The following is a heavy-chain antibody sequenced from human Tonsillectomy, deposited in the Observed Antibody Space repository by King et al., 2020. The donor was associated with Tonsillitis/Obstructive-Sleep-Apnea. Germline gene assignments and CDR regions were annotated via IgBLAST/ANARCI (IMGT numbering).Heavy chain of an antibody. J-gene: IGHJ6*03. CDR2: ISWNSGNI. D-gene: IGHD7-27*01. CDR1: GFTFDDYA. CDR3: TKDTGMGTYYYMDV. V-gene: IGHV3-9*01. Sequence: QLVQSGGGLVQPGRSLRLSCVASGFTFDDYAMHWVRQIPGKGLEWVSGISWNSGNIGYADSVKGRFTISRDNAKNSLYLQMNSLRVEDTAFYYCTKDTGMGTYYYMDVWGKGTTVTVSS.